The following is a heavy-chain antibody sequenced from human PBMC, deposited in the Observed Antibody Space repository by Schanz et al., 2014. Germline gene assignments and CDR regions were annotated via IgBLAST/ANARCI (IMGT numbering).Heavy chain of an antibody. Sequence: VQVVESGGGVVQPGGSLRLSCAASGFTFNSYAFHWLRQAPGKGLNWVAVISSDGTNKYYADSVQGRFTLSKDFSKDTLYLQLTSLRPEDTAVYYCARLATSKSRLGDAVDIWGQGTMVTVSS. CDR1: GFTFNSYA. V-gene: IGHV3-30*04. CDR3: ARLATSKSRLGDAVDI. CDR2: ISSDGTNK. D-gene: IGHD6-6*01. J-gene: IGHJ3*02.